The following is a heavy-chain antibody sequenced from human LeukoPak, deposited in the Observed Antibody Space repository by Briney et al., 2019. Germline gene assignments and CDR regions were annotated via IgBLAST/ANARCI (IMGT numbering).Heavy chain of an antibody. CDR3: ARVDSSSLLENWFDP. V-gene: IGHV1-2*02. D-gene: IGHD6-13*01. CDR2: INPNSGGT. J-gene: IGHJ5*02. CDR1: GYTFTGYY. Sequence: ASVKVSCKASGYTFTGYYMHWVRQAPGQGLEWMGWINPNSGGTNYAQKFQGRVTMTRDTSISTAYMELSRLRSDDTAVYYCARVDSSSLLENWFDPWGQGTLVTVSS.